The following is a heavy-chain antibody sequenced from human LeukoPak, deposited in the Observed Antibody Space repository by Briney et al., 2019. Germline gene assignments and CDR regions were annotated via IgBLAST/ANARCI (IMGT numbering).Heavy chain of an antibody. V-gene: IGHV4-59*01. Sequence: TXXLTXTXXXGSXXSYYWSWIRQPPGKGLEWIGYIYYSGSTNYNPSLKSRVTISVDTSKNQFSLKLSSVTAADTAVYYCARASPSSGWSSTLDYWGQGTLVTVSS. CDR1: XGSXXSYY. D-gene: IGHD6-19*01. CDR3: ARASPSSGWSSTLDY. CDR2: IYYSGST. J-gene: IGHJ4*02.